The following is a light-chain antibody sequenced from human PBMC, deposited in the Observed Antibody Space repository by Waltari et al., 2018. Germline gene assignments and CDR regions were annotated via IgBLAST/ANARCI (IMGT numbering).Light chain of an antibody. Sequence: QSALTQPASVSGSPGQSVTISCTGTSSDVGGYNYVSWYQHHPGKAPNLMSYDVSKRPSGVSNRFSGSKSGNPASLTIAGLQAEDEADYYCCSYAGSSTWVFGGGTKLTVL. CDR3: CSYAGSSTWV. V-gene: IGLV2-23*02. CDR2: DVS. CDR1: SSDVGGYNY. J-gene: IGLJ3*02.